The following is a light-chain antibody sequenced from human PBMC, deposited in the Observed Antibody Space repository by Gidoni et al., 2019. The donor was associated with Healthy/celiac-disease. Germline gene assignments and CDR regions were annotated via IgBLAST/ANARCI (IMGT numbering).Light chain of an antibody. V-gene: IGKV3-15*01. Sequence: EIVMTQSPATLSVSPGERATLSCRASQSVSSNLAWYQQKPGQAPRLLIYGASTRATGIPARFSGSGSGTEFTLTISSLQSEDFAVYYCQQYNNWPFXQXTKVEIK. CDR2: GAS. CDR3: QQYNNWP. J-gene: IGKJ1*01. CDR1: QSVSSN.